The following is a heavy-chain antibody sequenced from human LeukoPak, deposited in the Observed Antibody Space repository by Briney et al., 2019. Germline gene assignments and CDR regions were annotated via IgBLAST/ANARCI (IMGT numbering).Heavy chain of an antibody. CDR1: GFTFSSYA. CDR2: ISGSDGST. J-gene: IGHJ3*02. Sequence: PGGSLRLSCAASGFTFSSYAMSWVRQAPGKGLEWVSAISGSDGSTYYADSVKGRFTISRDNSKNTLYLQMNSLRAEDTAVYYCAKDGTWIQLWLIPVGAFDIWGQGTMVTVSS. V-gene: IGHV3-23*01. D-gene: IGHD5-18*01. CDR3: AKDGTWIQLWLIPVGAFDI.